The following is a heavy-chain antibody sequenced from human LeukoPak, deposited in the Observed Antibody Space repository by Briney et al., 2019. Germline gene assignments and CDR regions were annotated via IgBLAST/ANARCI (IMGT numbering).Heavy chain of an antibody. CDR2: IKSKINGGAI. CDR3: TRDGCLWFGESRIYYGMDV. CDR1: GLIFTKAW. Sequence: GGSLRLSCTASGLIFTKAWMSWVRQAPGKGLEWVGRIKSKINGGAIDYAAPVKGRFTISRDDSENTLYLQMDSLKTEDTAVYYCTRDGCLWFGESRIYYGMDVWGQGTTVTVSS. J-gene: IGHJ6*02. V-gene: IGHV3-15*01. D-gene: IGHD3-10*01.